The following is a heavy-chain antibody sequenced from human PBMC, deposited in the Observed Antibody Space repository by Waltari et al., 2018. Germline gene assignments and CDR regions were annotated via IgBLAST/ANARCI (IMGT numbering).Heavy chain of an antibody. CDR3: ASHLEDFYYYMDV. J-gene: IGHJ6*03. V-gene: IGHV3-21*06. CDR1: GFRFNAYT. CDR2: IGRSSTYT. Sequence: EVQLVESGGGLVKPGGSLRLSCAASGFRFNAYTMNWARQTPEKGLEWVSSIGRSSTYTYYADSVKGRFTISRDNAANSLYLEMNALRPEDTAVYYCASHLEDFYYYMDVWGKGTTVTVSS.